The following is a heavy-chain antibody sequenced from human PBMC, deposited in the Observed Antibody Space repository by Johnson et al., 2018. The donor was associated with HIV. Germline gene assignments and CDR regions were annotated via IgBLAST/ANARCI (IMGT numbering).Heavy chain of an antibody. CDR2: IYSGGST. D-gene: IGHD1-7*01. V-gene: IGHV3-66*01. J-gene: IGHJ3*02. Sequence: VQLVESGGGVVQPGRSLRLSCAASGFTVSSNYMSWVRQAPGKGLEWVSVIYSGGSTYYADSVKGRFTISRDNSKNTLYLQMNSLRAEDTAVYYCARDRAWNYEGAFDIWGQGTMVTVSS. CDR1: GFTVSSNY. CDR3: ARDRAWNYEGAFDI.